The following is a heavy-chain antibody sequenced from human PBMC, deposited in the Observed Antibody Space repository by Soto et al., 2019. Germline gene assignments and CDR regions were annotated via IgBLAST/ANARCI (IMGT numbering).Heavy chain of an antibody. J-gene: IGHJ6*02. V-gene: IGHV3-23*01. D-gene: IGHD3-3*01. CDR1: GSTFSSYA. Sequence: LRLSCAASGSTFSSYAMSWVRQAPGKGLEWVSAISGSGGSTYYADSVKGRFTISRDNSKNTLYLQMSSLRAEDTAVYYCATKYYDFWSGYFGMDVWGQGTTVTVSS. CDR3: ATKYYDFWSGYFGMDV. CDR2: ISGSGGST.